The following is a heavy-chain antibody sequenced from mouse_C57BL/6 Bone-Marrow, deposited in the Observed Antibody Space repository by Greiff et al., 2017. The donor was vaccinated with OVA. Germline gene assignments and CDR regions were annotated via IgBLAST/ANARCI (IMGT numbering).Heavy chain of an antibody. CDR3: ASSYYYGSSYGTYWYFDV. CDR2: IYPRDGST. Sequence: QVQLQQSGPELVKPGASVKLSCKASGYTFTSYDINWVKQRPGQGLEWIGWIYPRDGSTKYNEKFKGKATLTVDTSSSTAYMELHSLTSEDSAVYFCASSYYYGSSYGTYWYFDVWGTGTTVTVSS. CDR1: GYTFTSYD. D-gene: IGHD1-1*01. V-gene: IGHV1-85*01. J-gene: IGHJ1*03.